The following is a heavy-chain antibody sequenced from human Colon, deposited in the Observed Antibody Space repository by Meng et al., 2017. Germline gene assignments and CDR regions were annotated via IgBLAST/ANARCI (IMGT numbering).Heavy chain of an antibody. V-gene: IGHV3-21*01. J-gene: IGHJ4*02. CDR2: ISSSSAYI. Sequence: EVQLVEAGGGLVKPGESLRLSCAASGFTFINYRVVWVRQAAGKGLEWVSSISSSSAYIYYADSVKGRFTISRDNAKNSVYLQMNSLRAEDTAVYYCARIVGDGPDYWGQGTLVTVSS. D-gene: IGHD3-16*01. CDR1: GFTFINYR. CDR3: ARIVGDGPDY.